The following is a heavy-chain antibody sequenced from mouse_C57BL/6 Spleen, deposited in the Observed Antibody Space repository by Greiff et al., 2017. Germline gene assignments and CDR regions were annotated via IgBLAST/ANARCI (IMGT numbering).Heavy chain of an antibody. D-gene: IGHD1-1*02. J-gene: IGHJ2*01. CDR2: IYPGDGDT. CDR1: GYAFSSSW. CDR3: ARYGPLDY. Sequence: VQLQQSGPELVKPGASVKISCKASGYAFSSSWMNWVKQRPGKGLEWIGRIYPGDGDTNYNGKFKGKATLTADKSSSTAYMQLSSLTSEDSAVYFCARYGPLDYWGQGTTLTVSS. V-gene: IGHV1-82*01.